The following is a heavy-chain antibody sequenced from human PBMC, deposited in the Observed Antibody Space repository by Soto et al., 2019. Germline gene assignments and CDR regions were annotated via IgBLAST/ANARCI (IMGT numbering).Heavy chain of an antibody. CDR1: GYSFTSYW. D-gene: IGHD6-13*01. CDR3: ARRTTADGIFDY. V-gene: IGHV5-10-1*01. J-gene: IGHJ4*02. CDR2: IDPSDSYT. Sequence: GESLKISCKGSGYSFTSYWISWVRQMPGEGLEWMGTIDPSDSYTNYSPSFQGHVTISADKSISTAYLQWSSLKASDTAMYYCARRTTADGIFDYWGQGTLVTVSS.